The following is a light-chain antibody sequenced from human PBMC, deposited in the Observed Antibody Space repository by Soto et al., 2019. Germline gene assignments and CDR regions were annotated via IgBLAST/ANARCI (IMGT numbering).Light chain of an antibody. CDR1: QAVSSSY. CDR3: QQRSNWPIT. V-gene: IGKV3D-20*02. Sequence: ENVLTPSPGTLSLSPGERATLSCRASQAVSSSYLAWYQQKPGQAPSLLIYATSSRATGIPDRFSGSGSGTDFSLTISRLEPEDFAVYYCQQRSNWPITFGQGTRLEIK. CDR2: ATS. J-gene: IGKJ5*01.